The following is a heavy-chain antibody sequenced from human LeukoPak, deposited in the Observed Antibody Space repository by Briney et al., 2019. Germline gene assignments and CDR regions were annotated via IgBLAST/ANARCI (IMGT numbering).Heavy chain of an antibody. CDR1: GYTFTGYY. Sequence: APVKVSCKASGYTFTGYYMHWVRQAPGHGLEWMGWINPNSGGITYAQKVQGRVTMTRDTSISTAYMELSRLGSDDTAVYYCARAEEHRDAFDIWGQGTMVTVSS. V-gene: IGHV1-2*02. CDR3: ARAEEHRDAFDI. CDR2: INPNSGGI. D-gene: IGHD1-26*01. J-gene: IGHJ3*02.